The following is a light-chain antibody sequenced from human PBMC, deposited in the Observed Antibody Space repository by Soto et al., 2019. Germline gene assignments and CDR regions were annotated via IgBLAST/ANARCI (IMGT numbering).Light chain of an antibody. Sequence: DIQMTQSPSTLSASVGDRVTITCRASQNINTDLAWYQQKPGKVPNLLIYHASSLVTGVPSRFSGSGSGTEFTLTITSLHPDDSATYYCQQYNSYCTFGQGTKVDIK. V-gene: IGKV1-5*01. J-gene: IGKJ1*01. CDR1: QNINTD. CDR2: HAS. CDR3: QQYNSYCT.